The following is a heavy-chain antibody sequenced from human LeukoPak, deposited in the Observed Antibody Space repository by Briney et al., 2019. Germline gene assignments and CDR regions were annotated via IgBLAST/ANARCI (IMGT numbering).Heavy chain of an antibody. J-gene: IGHJ5*02. CDR2: INPNSGGT. D-gene: IGHD3-22*01. CDR1: GYTFTGYY. Sequence: ASVKVSCKASGYTFTGYYMHWVRLAPAQGLEWMGWINPNSGGTNYAQKFQGRVTMTRDASISTAYMELSRLRSDDRAVYYCASSYYDSSGYHGWFDPWGQGTLVTVSS. CDR3: ASSYYDSSGYHGWFDP. V-gene: IGHV1-2*02.